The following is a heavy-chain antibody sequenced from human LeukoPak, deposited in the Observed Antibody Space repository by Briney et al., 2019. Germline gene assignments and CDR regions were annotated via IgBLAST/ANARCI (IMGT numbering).Heavy chain of an antibody. CDR1: GGSFSGYY. Sequence: SETLSLTCTVYGGSFSGYYWSWIRQPPGKGLEWIGEINHSGSTNYNPSLKSRVTISVDTSKNQFSLKLSSVTAADTAVYYCARGVAANYYDSSGYYLGPQIDYWGQGTLVTVSS. CDR3: ARGVAANYYDSSGYYLGPQIDY. D-gene: IGHD3-22*01. CDR2: INHSGST. V-gene: IGHV4-34*01. J-gene: IGHJ4*02.